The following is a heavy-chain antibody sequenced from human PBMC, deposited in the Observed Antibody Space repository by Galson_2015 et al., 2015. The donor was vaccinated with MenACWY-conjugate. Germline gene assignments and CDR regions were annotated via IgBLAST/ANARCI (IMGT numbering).Heavy chain of an antibody. D-gene: IGHD6-13*01. CDR3: ARTAGSVPP. CDR2: ISATSATI. J-gene: IGHJ5*02. V-gene: IGHV3-21*01. Sequence: SLRLFCAASGFTFSSYSMNWVRQAPGKGLEWVSSISATSATIYYADSVKGRFTISRDNAKNSLYLQMNSLRAEDTAVYYCARTAGSVPPWGLGTLVTVSS. CDR1: GFTFSSYS.